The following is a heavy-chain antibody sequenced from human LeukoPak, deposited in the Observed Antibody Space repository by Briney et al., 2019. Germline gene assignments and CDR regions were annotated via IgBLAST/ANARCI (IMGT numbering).Heavy chain of an antibody. D-gene: IGHD6-6*01. CDR1: GGSINTYY. CDR2: IYYSGST. Sequence: PSETLSLTCTVSGGSINTYYWSWIRQPPGKGLEWIGYIYYSGSTNYNPSLKSRVTLSMDTSKNQFSLRLSSVTAADTAVYYCARGSSAARPNFDYWGQGTLVTVSS. V-gene: IGHV4-59*08. J-gene: IGHJ4*02. CDR3: ARGSSAARPNFDY.